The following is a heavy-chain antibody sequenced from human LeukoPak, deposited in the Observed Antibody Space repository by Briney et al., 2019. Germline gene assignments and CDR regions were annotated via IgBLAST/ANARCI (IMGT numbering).Heavy chain of an antibody. CDR2: IKDKIDGGTT. CDR1: DFTFRNAW. V-gene: IGHV3-15*01. Sequence: GGSLRLSCAASDFTFRNAWMTWVRQAPGEGLEWVGRIKDKIDGGTTDYTAPVKGRFTISRDDSRNTVYLEMNSLKAEDPGVYYCTTVRYCSNKRCPRRHDYMDVWGKGTTVTVSS. D-gene: IGHD2-15*01. CDR3: TTVRYCSNKRCPRRHDYMDV. J-gene: IGHJ6*03.